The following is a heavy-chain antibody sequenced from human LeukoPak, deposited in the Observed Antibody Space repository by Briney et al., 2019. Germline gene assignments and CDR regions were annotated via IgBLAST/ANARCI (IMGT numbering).Heavy chain of an antibody. J-gene: IGHJ4*02. Sequence: SETLSLTCAVYGGSFSGYYWSWIRQPPGKGLEWIGEINHSGSTNYNPSLKSRVTISVDTSKNQFSLKLSSVTAADTAVYYCARGRSSPTYYYGSGSSRFDYWGQGTLVTVSS. CDR1: GGSFSGYY. CDR2: INHSGST. D-gene: IGHD3-10*01. CDR3: ARGRSSPTYYYGSGSSRFDY. V-gene: IGHV4-34*01.